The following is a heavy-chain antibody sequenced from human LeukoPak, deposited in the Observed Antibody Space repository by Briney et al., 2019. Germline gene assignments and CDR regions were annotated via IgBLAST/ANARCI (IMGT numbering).Heavy chain of an antibody. CDR1: GDSVSSNSAA. V-gene: IGHV6-1*01. Sequence: SQTLSLTCAISGDSVSSNSAAWNWIRQSPSRGLEWLGRTYYRSKWYNDYAVSVKSRITINPDTSKNQFSLKLSSVTAADTAVYYCATIATEEGDFDYWGQGTLVTVSS. J-gene: IGHJ4*02. CDR2: TYYRSKWYN. CDR3: ATIATEEGDFDY. D-gene: IGHD6-13*01.